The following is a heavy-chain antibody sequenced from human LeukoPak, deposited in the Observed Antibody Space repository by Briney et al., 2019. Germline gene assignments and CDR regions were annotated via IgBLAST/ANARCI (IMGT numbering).Heavy chain of an antibody. Sequence: SETLSLTCAVYGGSFSGYYWSWIRQPPGKGLEWIGEINHSGSTNYNPSLKSRVTISVDTSKNQFSLKASSVTAADTAVYYCARGFPIDDYVDYFDYWGQGTLVTVSS. V-gene: IGHV4-34*01. D-gene: IGHD4-17*01. CDR1: GGSFSGYY. CDR2: INHSGST. CDR3: ARGFPIDDYVDYFDY. J-gene: IGHJ4*02.